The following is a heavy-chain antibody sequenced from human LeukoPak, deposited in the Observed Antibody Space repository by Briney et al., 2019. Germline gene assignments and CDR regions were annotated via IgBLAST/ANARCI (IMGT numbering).Heavy chain of an antibody. CDR2: INHSGST. Sequence: SETLSLTCAVYGGSFSGYYWSWIRQPPGKGLEWIGEINHSGSTNYNPSLKSRVTISVDTSKSQFSLKLSSVTAADTAVYYCARGPDYFDYWGQGTLVTVSS. CDR3: ARGPDYFDY. CDR1: GGSFSGYY. J-gene: IGHJ4*02. V-gene: IGHV4-34*01.